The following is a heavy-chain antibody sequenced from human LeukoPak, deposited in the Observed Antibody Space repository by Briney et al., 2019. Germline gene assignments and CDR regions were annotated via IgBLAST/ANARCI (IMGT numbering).Heavy chain of an antibody. D-gene: IGHD3-10*01. V-gene: IGHV4-39*01. J-gene: IGHJ4*02. CDR2: IYYTGSA. CDR1: GGSMSSGPYY. Sequence: PSETLSLTCTVSGGSMSSGPYYWAWIRQSPGKGLEWIGTIYYTGSAHFNPSLKSRVTISVDTSKNQFSLKLNSVTATDTAVYYCARHYGPWGQGTLVTVSS. CDR3: ARHYGP.